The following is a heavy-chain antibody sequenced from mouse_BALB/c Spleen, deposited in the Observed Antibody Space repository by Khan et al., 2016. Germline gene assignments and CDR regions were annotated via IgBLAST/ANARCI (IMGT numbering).Heavy chain of an antibody. CDR3: AVIHYYGYDY. CDR2: INYDGSS. Sequence: EVQLQESGPGLVKPSQSLSLTCSVTGYSITSGYHWDWIRQFPGNKLEWMGYINYDGSSNYNPSLKDRISITRDTSKNQFSLKLDSVTTEDTATYYDAVIHYYGYDYWGQGTTLTVSS. D-gene: IGHD1-2*01. J-gene: IGHJ2*01. V-gene: IGHV3-6*02. CDR1: GYSITSGYH.